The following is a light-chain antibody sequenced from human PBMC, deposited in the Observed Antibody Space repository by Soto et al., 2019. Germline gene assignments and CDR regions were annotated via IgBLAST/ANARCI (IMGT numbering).Light chain of an antibody. CDR2: KAS. CDR3: QHYKSYSEA. Sequence: DIPMTQAPSTLSGSVGDIVTITCRASQTISSWLAWYQQKPGKAPKLLIYKASTLKSGVPSRFSGSGSGTEFTRNISSLQPDDFATYYCQHYKSYSEAFGQGTKVELK. J-gene: IGKJ1*01. CDR1: QTISSW. V-gene: IGKV1-5*03.